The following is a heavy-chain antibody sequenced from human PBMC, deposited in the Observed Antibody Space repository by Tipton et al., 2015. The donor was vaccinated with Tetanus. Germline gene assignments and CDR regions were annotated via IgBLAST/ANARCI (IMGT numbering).Heavy chain of an antibody. J-gene: IGHJ5*02. CDR3: ARDHRLSASYAGWFDP. CDR2: IYHTGTT. CDR1: GDSISSGNYR. D-gene: IGHD1-26*01. V-gene: IGHV4-31*03. Sequence: TLSLTYTVSGDSISSGNYRYNWIRQLPGKGLEWIGYIYHTGTTYYNPSFKSRVSISVDTSMSQFSLELNSVTAADTAVYYCARDHRLSASYAGWFDPWGQGTLVTVSS.